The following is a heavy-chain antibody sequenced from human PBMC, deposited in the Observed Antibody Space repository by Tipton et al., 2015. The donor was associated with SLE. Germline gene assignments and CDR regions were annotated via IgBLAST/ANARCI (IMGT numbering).Heavy chain of an antibody. D-gene: IGHD6-19*01. Sequence: TLSLTCAVYGGSFSGYYWSWIRQPPGKGLEWIGEINHSGSTNYNPSLKSRVTISVDTSKNQFSLKLSSVTAADTAVYYCASITYSSGWPTDYWGQGTLVTVSS. CDR2: INHSGST. CDR3: ASITYSSGWPTDY. J-gene: IGHJ4*02. CDR1: GGSFSGYY. V-gene: IGHV4-34*01.